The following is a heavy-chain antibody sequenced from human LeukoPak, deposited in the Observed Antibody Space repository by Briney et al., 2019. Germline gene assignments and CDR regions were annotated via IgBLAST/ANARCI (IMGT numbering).Heavy chain of an antibody. CDR1: GGSISSAENY. J-gene: IGHJ4*02. CDR3: ARGKVVIKSLDY. V-gene: IGHV4-30-4*01. D-gene: IGHD3-22*01. Sequence: SSETLSLTCTVSGGSISSAENYWSWIRQPPGKGLEWIGYIFYSGSTYYDPSLGSRVVISLDTSKNQFSLELNSMTAADTAVYYCARGKVVIKSLDYWGQGTLVTVSS. CDR2: IFYSGST.